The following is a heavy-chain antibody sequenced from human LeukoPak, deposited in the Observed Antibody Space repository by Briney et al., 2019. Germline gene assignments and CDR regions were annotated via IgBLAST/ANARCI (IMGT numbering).Heavy chain of an antibody. CDR1: EYTFTDYY. D-gene: IGHD1-1*01. CDR2: VDPEDGET. CDR3: ATLASGFTNSLGGLYNWFDP. J-gene: IGHJ5*02. Sequence: ATVKISCKVSEYTFTDYYMHWVQQAPGKGLEWMGLVDPEDGETIYAEKFQGRVTITADTSTDTAYMELSSLRSEDTAVYYCATLASGFTNSLGGLYNWFDPWGQGTLVTVSS. V-gene: IGHV1-69-2*01.